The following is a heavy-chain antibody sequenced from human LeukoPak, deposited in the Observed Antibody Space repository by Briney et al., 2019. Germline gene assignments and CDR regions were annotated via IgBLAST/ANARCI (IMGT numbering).Heavy chain of an antibody. J-gene: IGHJ4*02. CDR2: ISSNGGST. V-gene: IGHV3-64*04. CDR1: GFTFSSYA. Sequence: GGSLRLSCSASGFTFSSYAMHWVRQAPGKGLEYVSAISSNGGSTYYADSVKGRFTISRDNSKNTLYLQVNSLRVEDTAVHYCARRVLGAVGYFDYWGQGALVTVSS. D-gene: IGHD4-23*01. CDR3: ARRVLGAVGYFDY.